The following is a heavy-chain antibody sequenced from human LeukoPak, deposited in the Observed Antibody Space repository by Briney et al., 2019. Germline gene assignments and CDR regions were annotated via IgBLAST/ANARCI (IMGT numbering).Heavy chain of an antibody. CDR2: INPNSGAT. D-gene: IGHD3-10*01. V-gene: IGHV1-2*02. CDR3: ARDALNYGHLSPFDY. Sequence: ASVKVSCKASGYTFTSYDINWVRQATGQGLEWMGWINPNSGATKYAQKFQGRVTMTRDTSISTAYMELRRLRSDDTAMYYCARDALNYGHLSPFDYWGQGTLVTVSS. CDR1: GYTFTSYD. J-gene: IGHJ4*02.